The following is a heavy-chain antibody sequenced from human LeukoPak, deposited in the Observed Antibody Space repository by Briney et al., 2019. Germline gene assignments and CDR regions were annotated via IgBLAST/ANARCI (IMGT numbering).Heavy chain of an antibody. CDR1: GFTFSIYG. D-gene: IGHD2-2*01. CDR3: AKIVPAADLGY. J-gene: IGHJ4*02. CDR2: IQYDGGNT. V-gene: IGHV3-30*02. Sequence: GGPLRLSCAASGFTFSIYGMSWVRQAPGRGLEWVTFIQYDGGNTYYADSVKGRFTISRDNSKNTLYLQMNSLRGEDTAVYYCAKIVPAADLGYWGQGTLVTVSS.